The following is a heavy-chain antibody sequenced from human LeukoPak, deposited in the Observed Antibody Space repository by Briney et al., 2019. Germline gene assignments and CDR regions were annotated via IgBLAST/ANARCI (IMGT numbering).Heavy chain of an antibody. Sequence: GGSLRLSCAASGFTFNRYAMTWGRQAPGKGLQWVSTISNGGDNRYNTYYADSVKGRFTVSRDNSKNNVQLQMNSLRAEDTAVYYCARGGIQVPDTFDYWGLGTLVTVSS. CDR1: GFTFNRYA. J-gene: IGHJ4*02. CDR2: ISNGGDNRYNT. D-gene: IGHD1-1*01. CDR3: ARGGIQVPDTFDY. V-gene: IGHV3-23*01.